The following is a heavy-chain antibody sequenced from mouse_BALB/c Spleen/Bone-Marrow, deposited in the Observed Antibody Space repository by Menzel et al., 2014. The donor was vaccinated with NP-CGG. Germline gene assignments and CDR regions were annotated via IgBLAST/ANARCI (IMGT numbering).Heavy chain of an antibody. D-gene: IGHD2-4*01. CDR2: VNPNNGGT. J-gene: IGHJ3*01. CDR1: GYSFTDYY. V-gene: IGHV1-18*01. Sequence: EVQGVESGPDLVKPGASVKISCKASGYSFTDYYMHWVKQSHGKSLEWIGRVNPNNGGTNYNQKFKGKAILTVDKSSNTAYMGLRSLTSEESAVYFCARDYDYGCAYWGQGTLVTVSA. CDR3: ARDYDYGCAY.